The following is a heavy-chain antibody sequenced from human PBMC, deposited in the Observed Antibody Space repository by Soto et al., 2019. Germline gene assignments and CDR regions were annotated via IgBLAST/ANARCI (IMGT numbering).Heavy chain of an antibody. CDR3: VREGFFTLDF. CDR1: GFNIRDHY. J-gene: IGHJ4*02. V-gene: IGHV3-72*01. CDR2: TRNKGESYTT. Sequence: EVQLVESGGGLVQPGGSLRLSCAASGFNIRDHYMDWVRQAPGKGLAWVGLTRNKGESYTTEHAASVKGRFVISRDDSKNSVYLQMNSLTTEDTAVYYCVREGFFTLDFWGQGTLVTVSS.